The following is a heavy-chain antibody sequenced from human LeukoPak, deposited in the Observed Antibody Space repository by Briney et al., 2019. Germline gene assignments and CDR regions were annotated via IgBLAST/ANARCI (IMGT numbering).Heavy chain of an antibody. CDR1: GFTFSSYW. V-gene: IGHV3-7*05. CDR2: IKQDGSER. Sequence: GGSLRLSCAASGFTFSSYWMSWVRQAPGKGLEWVINIKQDGSERYYVDSVRGRFTISRDNAKNSLYLKMNSLRAEDTAVYYCAREDVDIASTPLCDYWGQGALVTVSS. J-gene: IGHJ4*02. CDR3: AREDVDIASTPLCDY. D-gene: IGHD5/OR15-5a*01.